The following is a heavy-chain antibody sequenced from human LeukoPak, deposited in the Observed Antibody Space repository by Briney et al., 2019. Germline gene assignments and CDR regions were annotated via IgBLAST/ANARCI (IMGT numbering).Heavy chain of an antibody. CDR2: INPGGQI. D-gene: IGHD1-7*01. J-gene: IGHJ6*03. CDR3: ARRWNYGIHYYIDV. V-gene: IGHV4-34*01. Sequence: PSETLSLTCAVYGGSFDTFYWSWIRQSPGGGLEWLGEINPGGQINYNPSLMSRVTVSIDTPKKHFSLILTSVTAADTAVYYCARRWNYGIHYYIDVWGTGTTVTVSS. CDR1: GGSFDTFY.